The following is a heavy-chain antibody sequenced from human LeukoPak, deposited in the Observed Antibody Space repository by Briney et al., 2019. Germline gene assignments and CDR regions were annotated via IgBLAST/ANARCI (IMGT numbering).Heavy chain of an antibody. CDR2: ISYDGSNK. D-gene: IGHD3-22*01. CDR1: GFTFSSYG. Sequence: PGRSLRLSCAASGFTFSSYGMHWVRQAPGKGLEWGAVISYDGSNKYYADSVKGRFTISRDNSKNTLYLQMNSLRAEDTAVYYCAKDHHYYDSSGYPDYWGQGTLVTVSS. V-gene: IGHV3-30*18. J-gene: IGHJ4*02. CDR3: AKDHHYYDSSGYPDY.